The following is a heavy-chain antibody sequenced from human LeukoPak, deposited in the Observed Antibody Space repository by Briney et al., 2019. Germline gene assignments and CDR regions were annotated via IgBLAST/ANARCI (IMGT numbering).Heavy chain of an antibody. V-gene: IGHV1-18*01. CDR1: GYTFTSYG. D-gene: IGHD4-17*01. Sequence: ASVKVSCKASGYTFTSYGISGVRQAPGQGLEWMGWISAYNGNTNYAQKLQGRVTMTTDTSTSTAYMELRSLRSDDTAVYYCARGAGNDYGDYPVEGDSWGQGTLVTVSS. J-gene: IGHJ5*01. CDR3: ARGAGNDYGDYPVEGDS. CDR2: ISAYNGNT.